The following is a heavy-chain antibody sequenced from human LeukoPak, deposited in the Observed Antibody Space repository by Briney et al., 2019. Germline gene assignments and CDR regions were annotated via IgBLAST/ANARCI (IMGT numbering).Heavy chain of an antibody. D-gene: IGHD5-18*01. CDR1: GYTFTSYY. V-gene: IGHV1-46*01. CDR2: INPSGGST. J-gene: IGHJ4*02. Sequence: ASVKVSCRASGYTFTSYYMHWVRQAPGQGLEWMGIINPSGGSTSYAQKFQGRVTMTRDTSTSTVHVELSSLRSEDTAVYYCAKEVGYSYGPNDYWGQGTLVTVSS. CDR3: AKEVGYSYGPNDY.